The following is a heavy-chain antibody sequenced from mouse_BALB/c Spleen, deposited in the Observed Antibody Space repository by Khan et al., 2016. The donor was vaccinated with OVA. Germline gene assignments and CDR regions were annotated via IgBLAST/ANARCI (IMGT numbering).Heavy chain of an antibody. CDR1: GYSFTGYF. D-gene: IGHD1-1*01. J-gene: IGHJ2*01. CDR2: INPHIGET. V-gene: IGHV1-20*02. Sequence: VQLQQSGPELVKPGASVKISCKASGYSFTGYFMNWVMQSHGKSLEWIGRINPHIGETFYNQKFKDKATLTVDESSSTAHMDLRSLASEDSAVYYCARLYRSDFDYWGQGTTLTVSS. CDR3: ARLYRSDFDY.